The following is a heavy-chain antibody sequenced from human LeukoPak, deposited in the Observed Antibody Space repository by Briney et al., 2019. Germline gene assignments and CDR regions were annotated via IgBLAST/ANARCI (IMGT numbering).Heavy chain of an antibody. CDR1: GGSVNSGNYY. CDR2: IYYSGSTY. D-gene: IGHD1-26*01. J-gene: IGHJ4*02. V-gene: IGHV4-61*01. CDR3: ARDREWELRSSRYFDY. Sequence: SETLSLTCTVSGGSVNSGNYYWSWIRQPPGKGLEWIGYIYYSGSTYYYNPSLESRVTISLDTSKNQFSLKLNSLTAADTAVYYCARDREWELRSSRYFDYWGQGTLVTVSS.